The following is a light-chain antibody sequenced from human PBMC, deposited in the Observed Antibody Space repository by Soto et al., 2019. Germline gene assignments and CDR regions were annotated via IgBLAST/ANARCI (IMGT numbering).Light chain of an antibody. V-gene: IGLV1-40*01. Sequence: QSVLTQPPSVSGAPGQRVTISCTGSSSNIGAGYDVHWYQLLPGTAPKLLIYGNTNRPSGVPDRFSGSKSGTSASLAITGLQAEDEADYYCQSYDSTLSGVLFGGGTKLTVL. J-gene: IGLJ3*02. CDR2: GNT. CDR1: SSNIGAGYD. CDR3: QSYDSTLSGVL.